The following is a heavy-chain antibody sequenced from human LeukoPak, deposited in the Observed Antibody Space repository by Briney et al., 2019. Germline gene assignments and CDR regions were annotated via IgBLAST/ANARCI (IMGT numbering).Heavy chain of an antibody. D-gene: IGHD3-10*01. V-gene: IGHV3-23*01. J-gene: IGHJ4*02. Sequence: GGSLRLSCEASGFIFSTYAMNWVRQAPGKGLEWVSFVSGSGGGPHYADSVKGRFTISRDNSKNTLYLQMNGLRAEDTALYYCAKDRLHSPMGPSFDYWGQGTLVTVSS. CDR3: AKDRLHSPMGPSFDY. CDR1: GFIFSTYA. CDR2: VSGSGGGP.